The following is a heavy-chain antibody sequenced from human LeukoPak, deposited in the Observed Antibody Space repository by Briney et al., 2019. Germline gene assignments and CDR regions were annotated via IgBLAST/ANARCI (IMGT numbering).Heavy chain of an antibody. D-gene: IGHD3-3*01. Sequence: SETLSLTCTVSGYSISSGYYWGWIRQPPGKGLERIGSIYHSGSTYYNPSLKSRVTISVDTSKNQFSLKLSSVTAADTAVYYCARVNYDFWSGYRSFDYWGQGTLVTVSS. V-gene: IGHV4-38-2*02. J-gene: IGHJ4*02. CDR2: IYHSGST. CDR3: ARVNYDFWSGYRSFDY. CDR1: GYSISSGYY.